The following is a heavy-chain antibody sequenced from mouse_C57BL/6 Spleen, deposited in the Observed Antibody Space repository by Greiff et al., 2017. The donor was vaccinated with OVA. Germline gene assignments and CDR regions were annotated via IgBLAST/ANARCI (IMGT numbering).Heavy chain of an antibody. CDR2: IYPRDGST. CDR3: ARENYYGSSYVYFDV. CDR1: GYTFTDHT. V-gene: IGHV1-78*01. D-gene: IGHD1-1*01. Sequence: VQLQQSDAELVKPGASVKISCKVSGYTFTDHTIHWMKQRPVQGLEWIGYIYPRDGSTKYNQKFKGKAILTADKSSSTAYMQLNSLTSEDSAVYFCARENYYGSSYVYFDVWGTGTTVTVSS. J-gene: IGHJ1*03.